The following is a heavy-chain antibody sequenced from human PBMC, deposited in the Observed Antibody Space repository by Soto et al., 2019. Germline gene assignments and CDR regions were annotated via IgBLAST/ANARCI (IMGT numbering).Heavy chain of an antibody. J-gene: IGHJ4*02. CDR3: ARGRMPFDY. CDR2: INAGNSNT. V-gene: IGHV1-3*01. CDR1: GYTFTSYA. Sequence: ASVKVSCKASGYTFTSYAMHWVRQAPGQRLEWMGWINAGNSNTKYSQKFQGRVTITRDTSASTAYMELSSLRSEDTAVYYCARGRMPFDYWGQGTLVTVSS. D-gene: IGHD2-15*01.